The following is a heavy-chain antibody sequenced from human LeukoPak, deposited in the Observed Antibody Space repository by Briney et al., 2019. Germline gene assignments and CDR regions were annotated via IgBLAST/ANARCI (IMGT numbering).Heavy chain of an antibody. J-gene: IGHJ3*01. Sequence: ASVKVSCKVSGYTLTELSMHWVRQAPGKGLEWMGGFDPEDGETIYAQKFQGRVTMTEDTSTDTAYMELSSLRAEDTAVYYCAKAYRDNGDYFAFNVWGQGSMVTVSS. CDR1: GYTLTELS. CDR2: FDPEDGET. D-gene: IGHD4-17*01. CDR3: AKAYRDNGDYFAFNV. V-gene: IGHV1-24*01.